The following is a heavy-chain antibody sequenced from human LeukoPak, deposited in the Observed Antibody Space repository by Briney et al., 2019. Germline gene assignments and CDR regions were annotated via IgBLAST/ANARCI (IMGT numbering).Heavy chain of an antibody. CDR1: GYTFTGYY. V-gene: IGHV1-2*04. CDR2: INPNSGGT. Sequence: ASVTVSCKASGYTFTGYYMHWVRQAPGQRLEWMGWINPNSGGTNYAQKFQGWVTMTRDTSISTAYMELSRLRSDDTAVYYCARAGIAAISFDYWGQGTLVTVSS. CDR3: ARAGIAAISFDY. J-gene: IGHJ4*02. D-gene: IGHD6-13*01.